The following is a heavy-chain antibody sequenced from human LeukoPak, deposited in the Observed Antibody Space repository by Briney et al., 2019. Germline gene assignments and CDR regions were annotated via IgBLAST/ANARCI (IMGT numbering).Heavy chain of an antibody. CDR3: ARHESGYSNYGWFDP. D-gene: IGHD4-11*01. V-gene: IGHV5-51*01. Sequence: GESLQISFKGSGYRFTSYWIGWVRPMPGKGLEWMGIIYPGDSDTRYSPSFQGQVTISADKSISTAYLQWSSLKASDTAMYYCARHESGYSNYGWFDPWGQGTLVTVSS. CDR1: GYRFTSYW. CDR2: IYPGDSDT. J-gene: IGHJ5*02.